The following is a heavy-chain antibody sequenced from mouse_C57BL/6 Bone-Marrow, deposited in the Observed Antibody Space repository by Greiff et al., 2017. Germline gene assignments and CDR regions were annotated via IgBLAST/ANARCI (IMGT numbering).Heavy chain of an antibody. CDR2: GQGLEWIG. Sequence: VKLVESGPELARPWASVKISCQAFYTFSRRLHFAIRDTNYWMQWVKQRPGQGLEWIGAIYPGKGDTSYNQKFKGKATLTADKSSSTAYMQLSSLTSEDSAVYYCALDYGNYVGYFDVWGTGTTVTVSS. V-gene: IGHV1-87*01. CDR1: YTFSRRLH. J-gene: IGHJ1*03. CDR3: SEDSAVYYCALDYGNYVGYFDV. D-gene: IGHD2-1*01.